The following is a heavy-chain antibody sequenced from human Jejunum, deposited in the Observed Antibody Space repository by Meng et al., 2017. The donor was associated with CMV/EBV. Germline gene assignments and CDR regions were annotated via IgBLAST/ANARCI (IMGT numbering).Heavy chain of an antibody. J-gene: IGHJ4*02. CDR1: GTSISNYC. CDR2: IHPRGNT. D-gene: IGHD4-17*01. Sequence: VQLQESGPGLVKPSETLSLTCTVSGTSISNYCWSWIRQTAEKGLEWIGRIHPRGNTDDNPSLKGRAVMSLDTSKNQLSLKLRTVTAADTAMYYCARECYGDQERASDYWGQGTLVTVSS. V-gene: IGHV4-4*07. CDR3: ARECYGDQERASDY.